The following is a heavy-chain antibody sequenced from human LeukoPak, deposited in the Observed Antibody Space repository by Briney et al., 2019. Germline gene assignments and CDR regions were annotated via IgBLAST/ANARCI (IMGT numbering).Heavy chain of an antibody. Sequence: ASVKVSCKASGYTFTSYGISWVRQAPGQGLEWMGWISAYNSNTNYAQKLQGRVTMTTDTSTSTAYMELRSLRSDDTAVYYCARALPTPYCSSTSCPTYYYYYYGMDVWSQGTTVTVSS. CDR3: ARALPTPYCSSTSCPTYYYYYYGMDV. CDR1: GYTFTSYG. J-gene: IGHJ6*02. V-gene: IGHV1-18*01. CDR2: ISAYNSNT. D-gene: IGHD2-2*01.